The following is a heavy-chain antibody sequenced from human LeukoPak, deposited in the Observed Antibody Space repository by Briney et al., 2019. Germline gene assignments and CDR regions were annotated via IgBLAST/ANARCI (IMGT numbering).Heavy chain of an antibody. CDR2: IKSKSDGGTT. D-gene: IGHD6-13*01. CDR1: GFTFSNAW. J-gene: IGHJ4*02. V-gene: IGHV3-15*01. Sequence: SGGSLRLSCAASGFTFSNAWMSWVRQAPGKGLEWVGRIKSKSDGGTTDYAAPVKGRFTISRDDSKNTLYLQMNSLKTEDTAVYYCSQIAETGGYNFDYWGQGTLVTVSS. CDR3: SQIAETGGYNFDY.